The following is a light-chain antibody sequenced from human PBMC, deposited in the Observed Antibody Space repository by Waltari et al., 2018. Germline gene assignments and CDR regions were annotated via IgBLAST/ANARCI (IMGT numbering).Light chain of an antibody. J-gene: IGKJ4*02. V-gene: IGKV3-20*01. CDR2: GTS. CDR3: QQHRSSPRT. Sequence: EIVLTQSPATLSLSPGERATLSCRASQSVSSSYLAWYQQKPGQAPRLLIYGTSNRATGIPDRFSGSGFGTDFTLTISSLEPEDFAVYYCQQHRSSPRTFGRGTKVEIK. CDR1: QSVSSSY.